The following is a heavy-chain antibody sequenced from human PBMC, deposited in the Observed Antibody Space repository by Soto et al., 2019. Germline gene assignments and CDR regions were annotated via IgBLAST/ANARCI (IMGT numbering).Heavy chain of an antibody. CDR3: ATILYYYDSSGYSNYSDY. CDR2: IIPIFGAA. D-gene: IGHD3-22*01. J-gene: IGHJ4*02. CDR1: GGTFSSYA. V-gene: IGHV1-69*13. Sequence: SVKFPCKTSGGTFSSYAISWVRQAPGQGREWRGGIIPIFGAANYAQKFQGRVTITADESTSTAYMELSSLRSEDTAVYYWATILYYYDSSGYSNYSDYWGQGTLVTVSS.